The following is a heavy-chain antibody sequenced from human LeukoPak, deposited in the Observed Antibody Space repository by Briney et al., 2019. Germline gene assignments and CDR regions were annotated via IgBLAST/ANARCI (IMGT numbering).Heavy chain of an antibody. CDR1: GFTFSNYA. Sequence: GGSLRLSCAASGFTFSNYAINWVRQAPGKGLEWVSYISSSSGSVDYADSVKGRFTISRDNGKNTLHLQMNSLRAEDTAVYYLARVPPPFDYYMDVWGKGTTVTVSS. CDR2: ISSSSGSV. J-gene: IGHJ6*03. V-gene: IGHV3-48*04. CDR3: ARVPPPFDYYMDV.